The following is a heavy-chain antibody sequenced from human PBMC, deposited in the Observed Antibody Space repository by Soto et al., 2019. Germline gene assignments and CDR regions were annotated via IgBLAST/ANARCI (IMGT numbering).Heavy chain of an antibody. CDR2: LKSKTNGGTA. CDR3: AYYRGSRAVHFDS. D-gene: IGHD3-22*01. J-gene: IGHJ4*02. V-gene: IGHV3-15*07. CDR1: GLTLTDAW. Sequence: EVQLVESGGGLVKPGESLRLSCTASGLTLTDAWMKWVRQAPGKGLEWVGRLKSKTNGGTADYAAPVRGRFTILRDDSKNMLYPQMNSLKTGDKAVYYCAYYRGSRAVHFDSWGQGTLVTVSS.